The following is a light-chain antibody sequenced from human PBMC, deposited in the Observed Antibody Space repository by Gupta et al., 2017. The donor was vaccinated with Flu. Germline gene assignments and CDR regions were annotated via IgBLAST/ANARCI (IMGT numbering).Light chain of an antibody. CDR3: ASWDGSLNGPV. CDR1: KSNIGTNT. CDR2: TDN. J-gene: IGLJ3*02. Sequence: RVTISCSGSKSNIGTNTVNGYRQLPGTAPTLLMYTDNQRHSGGPERFSGAKSDTSASLAISGLQSEDEGVYYCASWDGSLNGPVFGGGTKLTVL. V-gene: IGLV1-44*01.